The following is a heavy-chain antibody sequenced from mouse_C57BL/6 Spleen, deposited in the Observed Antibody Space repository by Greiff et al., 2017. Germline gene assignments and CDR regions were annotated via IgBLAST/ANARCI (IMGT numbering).Heavy chain of an antibody. J-gene: IGHJ4*01. D-gene: IGHD3-3*01. V-gene: IGHV5-4*01. CDR3: AREEGDDYAMDY. CDR2: ISDGGSYT. Sequence: DVMLVESGGGLVKPGGSLKLSCAASGFTFSSYAMSWVRQTPEKRLEWVATISDGGSYTYYPDNVKGRFTISRDNAKNNLYLQMSHLKSEDTAMYYCAREEGDDYAMDYWGQGTSVTVSS. CDR1: GFTFSSYA.